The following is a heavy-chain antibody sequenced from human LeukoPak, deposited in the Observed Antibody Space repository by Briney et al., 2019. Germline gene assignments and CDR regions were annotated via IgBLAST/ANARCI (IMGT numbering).Heavy chain of an antibody. CDR2: FYNSGST. D-gene: IGHD5-12*01. J-gene: IGHJ4*02. CDR1: GGSISSYC. CDR3: ASLTIMGRIDY. Sequence: KPSETLSLTCTVSGGSISSYCWTRLRQPAGKGLEGIGLFYNSGSTNYNPSLKSRVTMSVDASKNQFYLNLRSVSGADTAVYCCASLTIMGRIDYWGPGTLVTVPS. V-gene: IGHV4-4*07.